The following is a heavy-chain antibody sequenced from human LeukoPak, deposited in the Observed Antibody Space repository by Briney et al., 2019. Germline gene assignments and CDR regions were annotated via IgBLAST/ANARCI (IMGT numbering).Heavy chain of an antibody. D-gene: IGHD3-9*01. V-gene: IGHV1-18*04. Sequence: GASVKVSCKASGYTFTSYGISWVRQAPGQGLEWMGWISAYNGNTNYAQKLQGRVTMTTDTSTSTAYMELRSLRSDDTAVYYCARAAAGIRYFDWLEAPDYWGQGTLVTVSS. J-gene: IGHJ4*02. CDR1: GYTFTSYG. CDR2: ISAYNGNT. CDR3: ARAAAGIRYFDWLEAPDY.